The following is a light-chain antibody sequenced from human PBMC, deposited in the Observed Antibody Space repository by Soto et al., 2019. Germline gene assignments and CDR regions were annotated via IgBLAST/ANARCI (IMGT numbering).Light chain of an antibody. CDR2: GAS. J-gene: IGKJ2*01. CDR1: QGVNTN. CDR3: QQYNDWPLYT. Sequence: EIVMSQSPVTVSVSPGEGANLSCRASQGVNTNLAWYQQKPGQAPRLLIHGASTRATGVPARFSGSGSGTEFTLSISSLQPEDFAVYYCQQYNDWPLYTFGQGTRLEIK. V-gene: IGKV3-15*01.